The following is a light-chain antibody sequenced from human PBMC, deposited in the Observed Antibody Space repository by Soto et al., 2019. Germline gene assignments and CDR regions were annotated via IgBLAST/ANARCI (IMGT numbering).Light chain of an antibody. Sequence: EIVMTQSPATLFVSPGERATLSCRASQSVSSSIVWYQQKPGQAPRLLIYRASTRATGIPARFSASGSETEFTLTISSLQSEDFAVYYCQQYHDWWTFGQGTKVDIK. CDR3: QQYHDWWT. CDR1: QSVSSS. J-gene: IGKJ1*01. CDR2: RAS. V-gene: IGKV3-15*01.